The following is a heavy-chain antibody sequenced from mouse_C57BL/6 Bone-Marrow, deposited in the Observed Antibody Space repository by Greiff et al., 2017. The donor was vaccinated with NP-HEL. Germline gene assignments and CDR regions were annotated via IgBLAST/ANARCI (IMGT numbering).Heavy chain of an antibody. CDR2: ISSGSSTI. Sequence: EVKLMESGGGLVKPGGSLKLSCAASGFTFSDYGMHWVRQAPEKGLEWVAYISSGSSTIYYADTVKGRFTISRDNAKNTLFLQMTSLRSEDTAMYYCARYDGYYGWYFDVWGTGTTVTVSS. CDR3: ARYDGYYGWYFDV. J-gene: IGHJ1*03. CDR1: GFTFSDYG. V-gene: IGHV5-17*01. D-gene: IGHD2-3*01.